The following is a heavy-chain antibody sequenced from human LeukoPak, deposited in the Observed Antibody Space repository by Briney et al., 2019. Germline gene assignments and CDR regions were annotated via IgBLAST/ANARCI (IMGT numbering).Heavy chain of an antibody. Sequence: GGSLRLSCAASGFTFSSYSMNWVRQAPGKGLEWVSSISSSSSYIYYADSVKGRFTISRDNSKNTLYLQMNSLRAEDTAVYYCAKYSGYSCGLPLFDYWGQGTLVTVSS. D-gene: IGHD5-18*01. V-gene: IGHV3-21*04. J-gene: IGHJ4*02. CDR3: AKYSGYSCGLPLFDY. CDR1: GFTFSSYS. CDR2: ISSSSSYI.